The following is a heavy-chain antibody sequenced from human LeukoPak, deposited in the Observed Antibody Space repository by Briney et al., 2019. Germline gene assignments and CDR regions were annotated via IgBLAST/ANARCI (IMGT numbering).Heavy chain of an antibody. Sequence: ASVKVSCKASGYTFTGYYMHWVRQAPGQGLEWMGWINPNSGGTNYAQKFQGRVTMTRDTSISTAYMELSRLRSDDTAVYYCARVFGLEPSYIYYYYYGMDVWGQGTTVTVSS. D-gene: IGHD3/OR15-3a*01. CDR3: ARVFGLEPSYIYYYYYGMDV. V-gene: IGHV1-2*02. CDR1: GYTFTGYY. CDR2: INPNSGGT. J-gene: IGHJ6*02.